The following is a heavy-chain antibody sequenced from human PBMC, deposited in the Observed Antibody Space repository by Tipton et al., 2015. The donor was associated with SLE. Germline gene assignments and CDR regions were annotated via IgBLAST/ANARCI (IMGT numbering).Heavy chain of an antibody. CDR3: AREGVIVVVVAATQGAFDI. Sequence: TLSLTCAVYGGSFSGYYWSWIRQPPGKGLEWIGEINHSGSTNYNPPLKSRVTISVDTSKNQFSLKLSSVTAADTAVYYCAREGVIVVVVAATQGAFDIWGQGTMVTVSS. CDR1: GGSFSGYY. CDR2: INHSGST. D-gene: IGHD2-15*01. V-gene: IGHV4-34*01. J-gene: IGHJ3*02.